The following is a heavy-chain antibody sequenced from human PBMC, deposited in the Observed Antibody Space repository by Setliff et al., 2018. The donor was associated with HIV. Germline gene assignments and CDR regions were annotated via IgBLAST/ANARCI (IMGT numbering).Heavy chain of an antibody. D-gene: IGHD4-17*01. CDR3: ARVIPAYGDYYFDY. CDR1: GYTFTTYD. CDR2: MNPNSGNT. J-gene: IGHJ4*02. V-gene: IGHV1-8*02. Sequence: VASVKVSCKASGYTFTTYDINWVRQATGQGLEWMGWMNPNSGNTGYAQKFQGRVTMTRHTSTSTAYMQLSSLRSEDTAVYYCARVIPAYGDYYFDYWGQGTLVTVSS.